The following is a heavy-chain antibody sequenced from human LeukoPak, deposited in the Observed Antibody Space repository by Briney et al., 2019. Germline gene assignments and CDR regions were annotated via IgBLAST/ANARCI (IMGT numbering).Heavy chain of an antibody. CDR1: GFTFSSSA. Sequence: GGSLRLSCAASGFTFSSSAMSWVRQAPGKGLYWVSAISGSGTSTYYADSVKGRFTISRDNSKNALYLQMNSLRAEDTAVDYCAKEGGTGTRFDYWGQGTLVTVSS. CDR2: ISGSGTST. D-gene: IGHD1-7*01. J-gene: IGHJ4*02. V-gene: IGHV3-23*01. CDR3: AKEGGTGTRFDY.